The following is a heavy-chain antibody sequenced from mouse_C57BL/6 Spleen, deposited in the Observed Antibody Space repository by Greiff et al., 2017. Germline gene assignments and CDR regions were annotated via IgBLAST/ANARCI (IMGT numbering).Heavy chain of an antibody. V-gene: IGHV2-3*01. CDR2: IWGDGST. CDR1: GFSLPSYG. J-gene: IGHJ1*03. Sequence: VKLVESGPGLVAPSQSLSITCTVSGFSLPSYGVSWVRQPPGTGLEWLGVIWGDGSTNYHSALISRLSLSKDNSKSQVFLKLNSLRTEDTATYYCAKGLITTGYFDVWGTGTTVTVSS. CDR3: AKGLITTGYFDV. D-gene: IGHD1-1*01.